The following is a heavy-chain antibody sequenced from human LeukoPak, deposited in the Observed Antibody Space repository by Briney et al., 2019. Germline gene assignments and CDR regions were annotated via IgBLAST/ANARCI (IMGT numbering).Heavy chain of an antibody. D-gene: IGHD1-26*01. CDR3: ARGLVGARWYYFDY. CDR2: ISSSGSTI. CDR1: GFTFSDYY. V-gene: IGHV3-11*01. Sequence: SLRLSCAASGFTFSDYYMSWIRESPGKGLEWVSYISSSGSTIYYADSVKGRFTISRDNAKNSLYLQMNSLRAEDTAVYYCARGLVGARWYYFDYWGQGTLVTVSS. J-gene: IGHJ4*02.